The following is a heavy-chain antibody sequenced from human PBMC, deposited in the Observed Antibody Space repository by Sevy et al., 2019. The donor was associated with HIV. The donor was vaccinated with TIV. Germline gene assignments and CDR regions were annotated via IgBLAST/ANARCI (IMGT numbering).Heavy chain of an antibody. V-gene: IGHV6-1*01. J-gene: IGHJ3*02. CDR2: KYYRSKWYQ. Sequence: SQTLSLTCAISGDSDSSNSAAWNWIRQSASRGLEWLGRKYYRSKWYQDYAVSVKSLISINPDTSKNQFSLQLNSVTPEDTAVYYCARGSSGVDIWGQGTMVTVSS. D-gene: IGHD1-26*01. CDR1: GDSDSSNSAA. CDR3: ARGSSGVDI.